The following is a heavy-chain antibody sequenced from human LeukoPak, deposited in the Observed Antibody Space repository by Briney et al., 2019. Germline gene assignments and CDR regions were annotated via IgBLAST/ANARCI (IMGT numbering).Heavy chain of an antibody. CDR2: ISSSGSTI. Sequence: GGSLRLSCAASGFTFSDYYMSWIRQAPGKGLEWVSYISSSGSTIYYADSVKGRFTISRDNAKNSLYLQMNSLRAEDTAVYYCASSPRIAAAGLDYWGQGTLVTVPS. D-gene: IGHD6-13*01. CDR1: GFTFSDYY. J-gene: IGHJ4*02. V-gene: IGHV3-11*01. CDR3: ASSPRIAAAGLDY.